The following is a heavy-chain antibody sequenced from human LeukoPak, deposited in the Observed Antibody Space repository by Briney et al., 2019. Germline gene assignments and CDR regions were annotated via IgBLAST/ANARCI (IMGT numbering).Heavy chain of an antibody. CDR3: ARDFLHGGV. Sequence: GGSLRLSCAASGFTFSSYWMHWVRQVPGKGLAWVSRINIDGSRLSYADSVRGRFTISRDNAKNTLYLQMNSLRAEDTAVYYCARDFLHGGVWGQGTVVTVSS. CDR2: INIDGSRL. D-gene: IGHD3-10*01. V-gene: IGHV3-74*01. J-gene: IGHJ4*02. CDR1: GFTFSSYW.